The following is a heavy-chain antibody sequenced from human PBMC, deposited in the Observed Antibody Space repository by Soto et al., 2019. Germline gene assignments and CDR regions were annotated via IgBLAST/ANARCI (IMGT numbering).Heavy chain of an antibody. Sequence: EVQLVESGGGLIQPGGSLRLSCAVSGFTVSNNYMSWVRQAPGKGLEGVSVIYSGGYTAYGDSVKGRFTISRDNSTKPIYLQSNSVGATAPPGYYCAGHPGGGGYWGQGTLVTVSS. D-gene: IGHD3-10*01. CDR1: GFTVSNNY. V-gene: IGHV3-53*01. CDR2: IYSGGYT. CDR3: AGHPGGGGY. J-gene: IGHJ4*02.